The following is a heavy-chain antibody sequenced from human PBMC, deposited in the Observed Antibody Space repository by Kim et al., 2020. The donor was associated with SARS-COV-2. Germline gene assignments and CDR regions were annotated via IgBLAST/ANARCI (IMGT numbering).Heavy chain of an antibody. D-gene: IGHD6-13*01. CDR3: ARGFLPGIAAAGTRSWFDP. CDR2: ISSSSSTI. V-gene: IGHV3-48*02. Sequence: GGSLRLSCAASGFTFSSYSMNWVRQAPGKGLEWVSYISSSSSTIYYADSVKGRFTISRDNAKNSLYLQMNSLRDEDTAVYYCARGFLPGIAAAGTRSWFDPWGQGTLVTVSS. J-gene: IGHJ5*02. CDR1: GFTFSSYS.